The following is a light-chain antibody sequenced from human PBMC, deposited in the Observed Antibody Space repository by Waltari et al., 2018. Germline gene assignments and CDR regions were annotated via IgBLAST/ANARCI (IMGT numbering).Light chain of an antibody. V-gene: IGKV2D-29*02. CDR2: EAS. J-gene: IGKJ1*01. Sequence: DIVVTQTPLSLSVTPGQQASISCKSSQRLLHTAGKTFLYWYLQKPGQYPQLLIYEASNRFPGVPDRFSCIVSGTEFTLKISRVQAEDFGVYYCMQSLHLLTFGQGTKVEI. CDR3: MQSLHLLT. CDR1: QRLLHTAGKTF.